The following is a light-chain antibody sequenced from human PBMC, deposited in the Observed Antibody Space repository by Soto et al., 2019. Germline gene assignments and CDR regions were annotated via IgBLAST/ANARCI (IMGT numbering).Light chain of an antibody. V-gene: IGLV2-14*01. CDR1: RSDIGGYNY. J-gene: IGLJ2*01. CDR2: DVT. CDR3: TSFTSRSTMV. Sequence: QSVLTQPASVSGSLRQSITISCTGSRSDIGGYNYVSWYQHHPGKAPKLMIYDVTNRPSEVSNRFSGSKSGNTASLTVSGLQAEDEADYYCTSFTSRSTMVFGGGTKSPS.